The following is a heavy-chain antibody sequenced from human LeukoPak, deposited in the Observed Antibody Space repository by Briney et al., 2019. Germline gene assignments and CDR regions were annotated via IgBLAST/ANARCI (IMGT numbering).Heavy chain of an antibody. D-gene: IGHD5-12*01. V-gene: IGHV3-23*01. CDR2: LSYSGNST. J-gene: IGHJ4*02. Sequence: GGSLRLSCATSGFTFRSYAMNWVRQAPGKGLEWVSGLSYSGNSTYYADSVKGRFTISRDNSKSTLYLQMNSLRAEDTGIYYRAKPGPVDIVASSHFDNWGLGTLVTVSS. CDR3: AKPGPVDIVASSHFDN. CDR1: GFTFRSYA.